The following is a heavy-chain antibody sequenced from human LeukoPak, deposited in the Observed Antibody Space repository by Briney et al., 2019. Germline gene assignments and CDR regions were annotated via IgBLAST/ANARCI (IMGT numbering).Heavy chain of an antibody. V-gene: IGHV3-74*01. J-gene: IGHJ4*02. Sequence: PGGSLRLSCAASGFTFSSYWMHWVRQVPGKGLVWVARINPGGSSITYADSVKGRFTISRDNAKNTLYLQMDSLRAEDTAVYYCARSPSIAPRPDYWGQGTLVTVSS. CDR3: ARSPSIAPRPDY. CDR2: INPGGSSI. D-gene: IGHD6-6*01. CDR1: GFTFSSYW.